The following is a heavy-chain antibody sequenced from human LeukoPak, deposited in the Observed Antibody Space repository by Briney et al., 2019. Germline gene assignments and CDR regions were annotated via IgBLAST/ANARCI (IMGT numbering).Heavy chain of an antibody. CDR3: ARALAVGSAVDAFDI. CDR2: LYGDGRS. D-gene: IGHD2-15*01. J-gene: IGHJ3*02. CDR1: ELSVSSNY. V-gene: IGHV3-66*01. Sequence: GGSLRLSCAASELSVSSNYMSWVRQAPGKGPEWVSILYGDGRSFYPDSLKDRFTTSSDNYTKTLYLQVNSLRDEDTAVYYCARALAVGSAVDAFDIWGQGTMVTVSS.